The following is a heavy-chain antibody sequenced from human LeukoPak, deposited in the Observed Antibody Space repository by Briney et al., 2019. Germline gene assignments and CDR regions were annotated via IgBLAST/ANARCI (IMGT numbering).Heavy chain of an antibody. CDR3: TRQDSDYTLDY. CDR2: IYPGDSET. CDR1: GYTFTSYW. Sequence: GESLKISCKSSGYTFTSYWIGWVRQMPGKGLEWMGIIYPGDSETRYSPSFQGQVTISADKSISTAYLQWSRLKASDTAMYFCTRQDSDYTLDYWGQGTLVTVSS. D-gene: IGHD5-12*01. V-gene: IGHV5-51*01. J-gene: IGHJ4*02.